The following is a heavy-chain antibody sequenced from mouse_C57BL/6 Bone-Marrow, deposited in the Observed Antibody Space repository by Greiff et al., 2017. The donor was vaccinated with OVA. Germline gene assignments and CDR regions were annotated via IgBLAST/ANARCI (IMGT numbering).Heavy chain of an antibody. J-gene: IGHJ3*01. CDR1: GFTFSSYA. Sequence: VQLKESGGGLVKPGGSLKLSCAASGFTFSSYAMSWVRQTPEKRLEWVATISDGGSYTYYPDNVKGRFTISRDNAKNNLYLQMSHLKSEDTAMYYCARDTVTGAFAYWGQGTLVTVSA. D-gene: IGHD2-2*01. CDR2: ISDGGSYT. V-gene: IGHV5-4*01. CDR3: ARDTVTGAFAY.